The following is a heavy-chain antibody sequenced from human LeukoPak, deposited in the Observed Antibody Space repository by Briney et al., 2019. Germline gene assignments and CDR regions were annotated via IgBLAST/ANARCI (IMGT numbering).Heavy chain of an antibody. CDR3: ARPLTYDFWSGYYH. D-gene: IGHD3-3*01. V-gene: IGHV1-46*01. CDR2: INPSAGST. J-gene: IGHJ4*02. CDR1: GYTFTKYY. Sequence: ASVKVSCKASGYTFTKYYMYWVRQAPGQGLEWMGIINPSAGSTSYAQKFQGRVTMTRDPSTSTVYMELRSLRSEDTAVYYCARPLTYDFWSGYYHWGQGTLVTVSS.